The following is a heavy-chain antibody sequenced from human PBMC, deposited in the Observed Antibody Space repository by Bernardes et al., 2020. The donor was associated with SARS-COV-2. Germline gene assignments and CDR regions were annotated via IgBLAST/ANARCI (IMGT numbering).Heavy chain of an antibody. CDR2: IFHSGRT. CDR1: GASISSTNW. D-gene: IGHD3-9*01. J-gene: IGHJ4*02. Sequence: SETLSLTCAVSGASISSTNWWTWVRQPPGKGLEWIGEIFHSGRTNYNPSLESRVTMSVDKSRNQFSLKLNSVTAADTAVYYCASRTAGQYYDILTGYYRTFDYWGQGTLVTVSS. CDR3: ASRTAGQYYDILTGYYRTFDY. V-gene: IGHV4-4*02.